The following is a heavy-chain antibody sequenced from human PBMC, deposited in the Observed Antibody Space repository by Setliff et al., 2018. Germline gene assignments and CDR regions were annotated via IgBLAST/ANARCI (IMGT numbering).Heavy chain of an antibody. Sequence: VASVKVSCKASGYTFTSYGISWVRQAPGQGLEWMGWISVYSGDASYVQNFQGRVTMTTDTSTNTAYLELRSLRYDDTAVYFCARAPHLEWILPTFDYWGQGTPVTVSS. V-gene: IGHV1-18*01. CDR2: ISVYSGDA. J-gene: IGHJ4*02. CDR3: ARAPHLEWILPTFDY. D-gene: IGHD3-3*01. CDR1: GYTFTSYG.